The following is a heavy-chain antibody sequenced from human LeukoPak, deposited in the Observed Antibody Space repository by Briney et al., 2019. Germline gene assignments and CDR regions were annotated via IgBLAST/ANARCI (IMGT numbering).Heavy chain of an antibody. J-gene: IGHJ4*02. V-gene: IGHV3-23*01. D-gene: IGHD6-13*01. Sequence: GGSLRLSCAAPGFTFSSYAMSWVRQAPGKGLEWVSAISGSGGSTYYADSVKGRFTISRDNAKNSLYLQMNSLRAEDTAVYYCARSFLSIAAAATDYWGQGTLVTVSS. CDR2: ISGSGGST. CDR3: ARSFLSIAAAATDY. CDR1: GFTFSSYA.